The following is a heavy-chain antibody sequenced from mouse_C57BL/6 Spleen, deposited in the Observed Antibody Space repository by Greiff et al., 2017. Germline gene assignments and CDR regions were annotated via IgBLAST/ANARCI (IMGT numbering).Heavy chain of an antibody. CDR1: GYTFTSYW. Sequence: VQLQQPGAELVKPGASVKLSCKASGYTFTSYWMHWVKQRPGRGLEWIGRIDPNSGGNKYNEKFKSKATLTVDKPSRTAYMQLSSLTSEDSAVYYCARSERIYYDNYDAMDEWGQGASVPVCS. J-gene: IGHJ4*01. D-gene: IGHD2-1*01. CDR2: IDPNSGGN. V-gene: IGHV1-72*01. CDR3: ARSERIYYDNYDAMDE.